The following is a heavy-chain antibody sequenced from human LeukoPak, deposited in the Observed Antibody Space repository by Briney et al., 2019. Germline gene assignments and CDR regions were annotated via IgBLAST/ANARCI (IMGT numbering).Heavy chain of an antibody. D-gene: IGHD4/OR15-4a*01. CDR2: ISYDGSNK. CDR3: ARSVPRDYGPAFDY. V-gene: IGHV3-30*03. Sequence: PGRSLRLSCAASGFTFSSYGMHWVRQAPGKGLEWVAVISYDGSNKYYADSVKGRFTISRDNSKNTLYLQMNSLRAEDTAVYYCARSVPRDYGPAFDYWGQGTLVTVSS. CDR1: GFTFSSYG. J-gene: IGHJ4*02.